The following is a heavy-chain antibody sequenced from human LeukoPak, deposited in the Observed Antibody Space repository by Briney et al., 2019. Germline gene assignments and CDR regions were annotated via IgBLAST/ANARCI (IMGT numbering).Heavy chain of an antibody. D-gene: IGHD3-10*01. V-gene: IGHV3-7*01. J-gene: IGHJ3*02. CDR2: IKQDGSEK. CDR3: ARWSFGAFDI. CDR1: GFTFDDYG. Sequence: GGSLRLSCAASGFTFDDYGMSWVRQAPGKGLEWVANIKQDGSEKYYVDSVKGRFTISRDNAKNSLYLQMNSLRAGDTAVYYCARWSFGAFDIWGQGTMVTVSS.